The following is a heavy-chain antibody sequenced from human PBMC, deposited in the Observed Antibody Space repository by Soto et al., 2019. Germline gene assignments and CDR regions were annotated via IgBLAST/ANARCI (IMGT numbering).Heavy chain of an antibody. CDR3: AREVQVHTPAFVY. J-gene: IGHJ4*02. D-gene: IGHD3-10*01. Sequence: QVQLVQSGAEMKKPGSSVKVSCQSSGGTFNTYAMNWVRQAPGQGPEWMGDISPMFGAANYAPKFQGRVTITADESRVQSYMQLSSLTSEDTALYFCAREVQVHTPAFVYWGQGTLVTVSS. CDR1: GGTFNTYA. CDR2: ISPMFGAA. V-gene: IGHV1-69*19.